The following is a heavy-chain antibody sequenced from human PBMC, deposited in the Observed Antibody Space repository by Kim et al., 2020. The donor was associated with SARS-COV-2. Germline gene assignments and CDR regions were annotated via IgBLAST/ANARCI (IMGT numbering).Heavy chain of an antibody. Sequence: GGSLRLSCAASGFTFSSYGMHWVRQAPGKGLEWVAVISYDGSNKYYADSVKGRFTISRDNSKNTLYLQMNSLRAEDTAVYYCAKDLDYDSSGYGDGYFDYWGQGTLVTVSS. CDR1: GFTFSSYG. J-gene: IGHJ4*02. CDR3: AKDLDYDSSGYGDGYFDY. D-gene: IGHD3-22*01. CDR2: ISYDGSNK. V-gene: IGHV3-30*18.